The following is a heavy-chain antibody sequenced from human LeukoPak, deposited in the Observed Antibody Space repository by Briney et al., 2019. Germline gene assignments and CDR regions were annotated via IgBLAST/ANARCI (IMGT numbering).Heavy chain of an antibody. J-gene: IGHJ3*02. CDR3: ARDTSPSSRRIYFDAFDM. V-gene: IGHV3-7*01. CDR2: IKQDGSVK. CDR1: GFTFRNYW. Sequence: GGSLRVSCAASGFTFRNYWMTWVRQAPGKGLEWVANIKQDGSVKYYLDSIKGRFTISRDNAQNSVYLQMNSLRAEDTGVYYCARDTSPSSRRIYFDAFDMWGQGTMVTVSS. D-gene: IGHD2-15*01.